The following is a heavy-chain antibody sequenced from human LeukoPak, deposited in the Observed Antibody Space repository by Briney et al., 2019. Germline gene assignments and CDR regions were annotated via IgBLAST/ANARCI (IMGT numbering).Heavy chain of an antibody. D-gene: IGHD3-10*01. Sequence: SETLSLTCTVSGGSISSYYWSWIRQPPGKGLEWIGYIYYSGSTNYNPSLKSRVTISVDTSKSQFSLKLSSVTAADTAVYYCARALYYGSGSLTRVPLYYYYMDVWGKGTTVTVSS. J-gene: IGHJ6*03. CDR2: IYYSGST. CDR1: GGSISSYY. V-gene: IGHV4-59*01. CDR3: ARALYYGSGSLTRVPLYYYYMDV.